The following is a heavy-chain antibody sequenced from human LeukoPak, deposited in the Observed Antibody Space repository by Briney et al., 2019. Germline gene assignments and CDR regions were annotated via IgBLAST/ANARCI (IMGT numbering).Heavy chain of an antibody. V-gene: IGHV1-69*05. CDR2: IIPIFGTA. CDR3: ARVRSGYDLGSWFDP. D-gene: IGHD5-12*01. Sequence: SVKVSRKASGGTFSSYAISWVRQAPGQGLEWMGRIIPIFGTANYAQKFQGRVTITTDESTSTAYMELSSLRSEDTAVYYCARVRSGYDLGSWFDPWGQGTLVTVSS. CDR1: GGTFSSYA. J-gene: IGHJ5*02.